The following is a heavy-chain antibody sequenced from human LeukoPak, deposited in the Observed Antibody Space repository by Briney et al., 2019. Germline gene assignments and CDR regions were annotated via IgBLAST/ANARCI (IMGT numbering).Heavy chain of an antibody. CDR1: GGTFSSYA. CDR2: IIPIFGTA. J-gene: IGHJ4*02. Sequence: ASVKVSCKASGGTFSSYAISWVRQAPGQGLEWMGGIIPIFGTANYAQKFQGRVTITADESTSTAYMELSSLRSEDTAVYYCARVPSGITGTTGFDLWFDYWGQGTLVTVSS. V-gene: IGHV1-69*01. CDR3: ARVPSGITGTTGFDLWFDY. D-gene: IGHD1-7*01.